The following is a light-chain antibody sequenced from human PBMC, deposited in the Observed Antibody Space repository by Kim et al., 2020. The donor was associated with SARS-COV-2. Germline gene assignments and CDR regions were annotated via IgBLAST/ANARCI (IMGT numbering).Light chain of an antibody. CDR1: QSVLYSSNNKNY. CDR3: QQYYTTPPRT. Sequence: DIVMTQSPDSLAVSLGERATINCKSSQSVLYSSNNKNYLAWYQQKPGQPPKLLIYWASTRDSGVPDRFSGSGSGTDFTLTISSLQAEDVAVYYCQQYYTTPPRTFGQGTKVEIK. V-gene: IGKV4-1*01. J-gene: IGKJ1*01. CDR2: WAS.